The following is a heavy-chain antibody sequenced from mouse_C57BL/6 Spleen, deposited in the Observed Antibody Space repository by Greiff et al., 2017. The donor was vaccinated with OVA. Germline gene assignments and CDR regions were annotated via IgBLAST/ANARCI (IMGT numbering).Heavy chain of an antibody. D-gene: IGHD1-1*01. J-gene: IGHJ1*03. CDR2: ISDGGSYT. Sequence: EVQGVESGGGLVKPGGSLKLSCAASGFTFSSYAMSWVRQTPEKRLEWVATISDGGSYTYYPDNVKGRFTISRDNAKNNLYLQMSHLKSEDTAMYYCARGITTVVAPYWYFDVWGTGTTVTVSS. CDR3: ARGITTVVAPYWYFDV. V-gene: IGHV5-4*01. CDR1: GFTFSSYA.